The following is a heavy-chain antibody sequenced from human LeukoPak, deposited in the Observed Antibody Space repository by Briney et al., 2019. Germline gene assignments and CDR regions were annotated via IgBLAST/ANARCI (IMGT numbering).Heavy chain of an antibody. V-gene: IGHV3-11*04. CDR2: ISGTGNTI. CDR3: ARDKIVGATYFDS. CDR1: EFTFSDYY. J-gene: IGHJ4*02. D-gene: IGHD1-26*01. Sequence: GGSLRLSCAASEFTFSDYYMSWIRQAPGKGLEWVSYISGTGNTIYYTDSVKGRFTISRDDARNSVYLQMNSLRAEDTAVYYCARDKIVGATYFDSWGQGTLVTVSS.